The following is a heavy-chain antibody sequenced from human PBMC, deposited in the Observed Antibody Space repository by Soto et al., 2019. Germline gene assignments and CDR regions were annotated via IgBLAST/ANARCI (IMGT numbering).Heavy chain of an antibody. Sequence: GGSLRLSCAASGFTFSSYSMNWVRQAPGKGLEWVSSISSSSYIYYADSVKGRFTISRDNAKNSLYLQMNSLRAEDTAVYYCARDPVIQLWLLDYWGQGTLVT. J-gene: IGHJ4*02. CDR3: ARDPVIQLWLLDY. V-gene: IGHV3-21*01. CDR2: ISSSSYI. D-gene: IGHD5-18*01. CDR1: GFTFSSYS.